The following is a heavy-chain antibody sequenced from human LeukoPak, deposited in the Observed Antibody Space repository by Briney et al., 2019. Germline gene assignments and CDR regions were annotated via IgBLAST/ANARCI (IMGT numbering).Heavy chain of an antibody. J-gene: IGHJ3*02. V-gene: IGHV1-2*02. CDR2: INPNSGGT. CDR1: GYTFTGYY. CDR3: ASHVGDIVVVVADFAFDI. Sequence: ASVKVSCKASGYTFTGYYMHWVRQAPGQGLEWMGWINPNSGGTNYAKKFQGRVTMTRDTSISTAYMELSRLRSDDTAVYYCASHVGDIVVVVADFAFDIWGQGTMVTVSS. D-gene: IGHD2-15*01.